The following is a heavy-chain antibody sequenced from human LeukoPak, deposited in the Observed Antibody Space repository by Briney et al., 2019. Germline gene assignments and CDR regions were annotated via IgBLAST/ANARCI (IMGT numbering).Heavy chain of an antibody. CDR2: IYTSGST. V-gene: IGHV4-4*07. J-gene: IGHJ4*02. CDR1: GGSISSYH. Sequence: SETLSLTCTVSGGSISSYHWGWIRQPAGKGLEWIGRIYTSGSTNYNPSLKGRVTISVDTSKNQFSLKLSSVTAADTAVYYCARVRSGWYHDYWGQGTLVTVSS. D-gene: IGHD6-19*01. CDR3: ARVRSGWYHDY.